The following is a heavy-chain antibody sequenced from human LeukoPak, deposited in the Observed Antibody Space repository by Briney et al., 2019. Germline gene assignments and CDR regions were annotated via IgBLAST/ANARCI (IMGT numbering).Heavy chain of an antibody. CDR3: ARGYGSGSYYKELGPY. J-gene: IGHJ4*02. Sequence: ASVKVSCKASGYTFTSYYMHWVRQAPGQGLEWMGIINPSGGSTSYAQKFQGRVTMTRDMSTSTVYMELSSLRYEDTAVYYCARGYGSGSYYKELGPYWGQGTLVTVSS. CDR1: GYTFTSYY. D-gene: IGHD3-10*01. V-gene: IGHV1-46*01. CDR2: INPSGGST.